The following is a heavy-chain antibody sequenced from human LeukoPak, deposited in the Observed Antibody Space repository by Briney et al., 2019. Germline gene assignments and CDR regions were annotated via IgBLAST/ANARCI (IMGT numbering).Heavy chain of an antibody. CDR2: IYYSGST. J-gene: IGHJ4*02. CDR1: GGSISSSSYY. V-gene: IGHV4-39*01. CDR3: ARLNSGWYAGD. Sequence: SETLSLTCTVSGGSISSSSYYWGWIRQPPGKGLEWIGSIYYSGSTYYNPSLKSRVTISVDTSKNQFSLKRSSVTAADTAVYYCARLNSGWYAGDWGQGTLVTVSS. D-gene: IGHD6-19*01.